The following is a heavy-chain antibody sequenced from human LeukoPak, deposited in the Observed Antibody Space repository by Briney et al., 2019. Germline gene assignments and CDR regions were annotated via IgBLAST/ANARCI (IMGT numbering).Heavy chain of an antibody. CDR1: GFTLSSYG. CDR2: ISYDGSNK. Sequence: GGSLRLSCAASGFTLSSYGMHWVRQAPGKGLEWVAVISYDGSNKYYADSVKGRFTISRDNSKNTLYLQMNSLRAEDTAVYYCAKEGDWYYFDYWGQGTLVTVSS. CDR3: AKEGDWYYFDY. D-gene: IGHD2-21*02. V-gene: IGHV3-30*18. J-gene: IGHJ4*02.